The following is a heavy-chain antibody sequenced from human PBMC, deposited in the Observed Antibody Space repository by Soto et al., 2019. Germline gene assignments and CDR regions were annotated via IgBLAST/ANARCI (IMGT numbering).Heavy chain of an antibody. J-gene: IGHJ5*02. CDR2: IHRTGST. CDR1: RGSISSYY. V-gene: IGHV4-59*01. CDR3: ARESAGSGKNNWFEP. Sequence: SETLSLTCSVSRGSISSYYRSWVRQPPGKRLKWIGFIHRTGSTKYNPSLESRVTISVDTSQNQLSLRLSSVTAADTAVYYCARESAGSGKNNWFEPWGQGILVTVSS. D-gene: IGHD3-10*01.